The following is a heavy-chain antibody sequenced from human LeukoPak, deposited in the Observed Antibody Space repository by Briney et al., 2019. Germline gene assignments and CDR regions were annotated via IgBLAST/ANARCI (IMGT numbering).Heavy chain of an antibody. CDR3: ARDGEDIVVVVAAHYYYHMDV. V-gene: IGHV3-21*01. J-gene: IGHJ6*03. CDR2: ISSSSSYI. Sequence: PGGSLRLSCAASGFTFSSYSMNWVRQAPGKGLEWVSSISSSSSYIYYADSVKGRFTISRDNAKNSLYLQMNSLRAEDTAVYYCARDGEDIVVVVAAHYYYHMDVWGKGTTVTVSS. CDR1: GFTFSSYS. D-gene: IGHD2-15*01.